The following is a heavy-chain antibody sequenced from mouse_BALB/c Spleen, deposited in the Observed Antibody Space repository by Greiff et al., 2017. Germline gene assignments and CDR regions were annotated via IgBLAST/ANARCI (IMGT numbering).Heavy chain of an antibody. J-gene: IGHJ4*01. D-gene: IGHD2-1*01. V-gene: IGHV5-12-1*01. CDR1: GFAFSSYD. Sequence: EVKLMESGGGLVKPGGSLKLSCAASGFAFSSYDMSWVRQTPEKRLEWVAYISSGGGSTYYPDTVKGRFTISRDNAKNTLYLQMSSLKSEDTAMYYCARHGYGNYEAMDYWGQGTSVTVSS. CDR2: ISSGGGST. CDR3: ARHGYGNYEAMDY.